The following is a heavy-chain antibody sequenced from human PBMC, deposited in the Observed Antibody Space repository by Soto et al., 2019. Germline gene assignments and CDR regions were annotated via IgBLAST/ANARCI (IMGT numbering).Heavy chain of an antibody. V-gene: IGHV4-38-2*01. CDR1: GYSISSGYY. J-gene: IGHJ4*02. CDR2: IYHSGST. Sequence: LSETLSLTCAVSGYSISSGYYWGWIRQPPGKGLEWIGSIYHSGSTYYNPSLKSRVTISVDTSKNQFSLKLSSVTAADTAVYYCARDGVLRFLEWSEKVFDYWGQGTLVT. D-gene: IGHD3-3*01. CDR3: ARDGVLRFLEWSEKVFDY.